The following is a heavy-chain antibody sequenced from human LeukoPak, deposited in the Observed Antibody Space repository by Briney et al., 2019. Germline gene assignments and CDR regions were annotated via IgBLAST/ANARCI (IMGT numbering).Heavy chain of an antibody. CDR1: GFTFSDCY. Sequence: GGSLRLSCAASGFTFSDCYMSWIRQAPGKGLEWVSYISSSGSTIYYADSVKGRFTISRDNSKNTVYLQMNSLRAEDTAVYYCANDLGWIQLNLGRGQGTLVTVSS. V-gene: IGHV3-11*01. CDR3: ANDLGWIQLNLG. J-gene: IGHJ4*02. CDR2: ISSSGSTI. D-gene: IGHD5-18*01.